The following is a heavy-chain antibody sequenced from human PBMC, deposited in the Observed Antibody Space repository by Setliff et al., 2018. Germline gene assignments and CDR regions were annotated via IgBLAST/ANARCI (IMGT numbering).Heavy chain of an antibody. CDR3: SRLSPYNTGPPFDD. CDR2: ISYTGST. V-gene: IGHV4-59*08. D-gene: IGHD2-8*02. J-gene: IGHJ4*02. CDR1: GDSIFDNY. Sequence: SETLSLTCSVSGDSIFDNYWSWIRQSPGRGLEWIAYISYTGSTNYNPSLKSRVTISLDTSKNHFSLNLRSVTAADTAVYYCSRLSPYNTGPPFDDWGQGTLVTVSS.